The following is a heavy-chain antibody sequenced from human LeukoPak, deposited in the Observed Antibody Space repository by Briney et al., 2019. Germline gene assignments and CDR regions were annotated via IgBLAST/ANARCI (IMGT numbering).Heavy chain of an antibody. Sequence: SETLSLTCTVTGGSISSSSYYLGWIRHPPGKCLEWLGSIYYSGSTYYNPSLKSRVTISVDTSKNQFSLKLSSVTAADTAVYYCARDSRSVGDDAFDIWGQGTMVTVSS. V-gene: IGHV4-39*07. CDR3: ARDSRSVGDDAFDI. CDR1: GGSISSSSYY. D-gene: IGHD2-2*01. J-gene: IGHJ3*02. CDR2: IYYSGST.